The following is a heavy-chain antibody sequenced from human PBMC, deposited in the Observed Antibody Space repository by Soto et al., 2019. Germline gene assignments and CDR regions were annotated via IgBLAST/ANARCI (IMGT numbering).Heavy chain of an antibody. Sequence: GGSLRLSCAASGFTFSSYAIHWVRQAPGKGLEWVAVISYNGSNEYYADSVKGRFTISRDDSISIAYLQMNSLKTEDAAVYYCTSTIFGVVIPGGYYYGMDVWGQGTTVTVSS. CDR1: GFTFSSYA. D-gene: IGHD3-3*01. J-gene: IGHJ6*02. CDR2: ISYNGSNE. CDR3: TSTIFGVVIPGGYYYGMDV. V-gene: IGHV3-30*14.